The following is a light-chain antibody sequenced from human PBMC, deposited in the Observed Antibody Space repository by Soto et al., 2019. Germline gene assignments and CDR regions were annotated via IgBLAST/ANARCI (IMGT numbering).Light chain of an antibody. CDR2: GSS. CDR3: QQYGSSPPYT. CDR1: QSVSNKY. Sequence: EVVLTQSPGTLSLSPGERATLSCRASQSVSNKYLAWYRQKSVQAPRLLIFGSSDRATGIPDRFSCSGSGTDFTLTISRLEPEDFAVYYCQQYGSSPPYTFGQGSKLEIK. J-gene: IGKJ2*01. V-gene: IGKV3-20*01.